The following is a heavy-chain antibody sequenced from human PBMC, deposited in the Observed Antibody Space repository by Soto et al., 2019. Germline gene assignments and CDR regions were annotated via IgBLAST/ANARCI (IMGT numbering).Heavy chain of an antibody. D-gene: IGHD5-18*01. CDR2: IIPIFGTA. Sequence: QVQLVQSGAEVKKPGSSVKVSCKASGGTFSSYAISWVRQAPGQGLEWMGGIIPIFGTANYAQKFQGRVTITADESTSTAYMELSSLRSEDTAVYYCARGGGYSYGPDVPVDFDPWGQGTLVTVSS. CDR1: GGTFSSYA. V-gene: IGHV1-69*01. CDR3: ARGGGYSYGPDVPVDFDP. J-gene: IGHJ5*02.